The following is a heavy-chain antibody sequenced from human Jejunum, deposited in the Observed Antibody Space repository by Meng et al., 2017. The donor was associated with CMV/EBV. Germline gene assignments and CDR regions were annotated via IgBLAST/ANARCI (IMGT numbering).Heavy chain of an antibody. CDR2: FVNNVDT. Sequence: QLLQSGAEVKKPGASVKVSRKASRYTFTSYDINWVRQATGQGLEWLGWFVNNVDTYSAQKFQGRVTMTTDTHTSTAFMELRSLRSDDTAVYYCARGTPGRSYSDYWGQGTLVTVSS. J-gene: IGHJ4*02. CDR3: ARGTPGRSYSDY. V-gene: IGHV1-18*01. CDR1: RYTFTSYD. D-gene: IGHD3-10*01.